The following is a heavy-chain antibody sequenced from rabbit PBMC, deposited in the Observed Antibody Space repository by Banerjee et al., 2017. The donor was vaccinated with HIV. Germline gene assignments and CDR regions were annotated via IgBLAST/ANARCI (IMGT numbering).Heavy chain of an antibody. J-gene: IGHJ6*01. CDR3: AREGYYGMDL. CDR2: IYASNSGNT. V-gene: IGHV1S40*01. CDR1: GFSFSSGYD. Sequence: QSLEESGGDLVKPGASLTLTCTASGFSFSSGYDMCWVRQAPGKGLEWIACIYASNSGNTYYATWAKGRFTIAKTSSTTVTLQMTSLTAADTATYFCAREGYYGMDLWGPGTLVTVS.